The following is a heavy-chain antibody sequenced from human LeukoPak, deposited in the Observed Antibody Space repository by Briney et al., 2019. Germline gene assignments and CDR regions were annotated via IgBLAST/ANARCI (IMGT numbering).Heavy chain of an antibody. Sequence: PGGSLRLSCTASGFTFSFYGMYWVRQAPGKGLEWVAVIWYDGSNKYCADSVKGRFTFSRDNSKNTLYLQMNSLRAEGTAVYYCAKDGYKTTVTQIIDYWGQGTLVTVSS. D-gene: IGHD4-17*01. CDR3: AKDGYKTTVTQIIDY. CDR1: GFTFSFYG. J-gene: IGHJ4*02. CDR2: IWYDGSNK. V-gene: IGHV3-33*06.